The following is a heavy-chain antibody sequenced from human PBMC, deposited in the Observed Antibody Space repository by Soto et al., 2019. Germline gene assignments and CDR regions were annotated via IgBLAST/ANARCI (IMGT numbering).Heavy chain of an antibody. Sequence: ASVKVSCKASGHTFTCYYMHWVRQAPGQGLEWMGWINPNSGGTNYAQTFQGWVTMTRDTSISTAYMELSRLRSDDTAVYYCARAQDYYDSSGYDNDAFDIWGQGTMVTVS. CDR1: GHTFTCYY. V-gene: IGHV1-2*04. D-gene: IGHD3-22*01. CDR3: ARAQDYYDSSGYDNDAFDI. J-gene: IGHJ3*02. CDR2: INPNSGGT.